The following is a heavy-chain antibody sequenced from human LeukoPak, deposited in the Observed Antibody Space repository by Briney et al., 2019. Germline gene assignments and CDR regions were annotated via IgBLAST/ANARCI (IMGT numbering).Heavy chain of an antibody. J-gene: IGHJ6*02. CDR2: IYSGGST. D-gene: IGHD3-22*01. V-gene: IGHV3-66*01. Sequence: GGSLRLSCAASGFTVSSNYMSWVRQAPGKGLEWVSVIYSGGSTYYPASVKGRFTISRDNSKNTLYLQMNSLRAEDTAVYYCAREPGGRYYDSSGYYYWGFPCMDVWGQGTTVTVSS. CDR1: GFTVSSNY. CDR3: AREPGGRYYDSSGYYYWGFPCMDV.